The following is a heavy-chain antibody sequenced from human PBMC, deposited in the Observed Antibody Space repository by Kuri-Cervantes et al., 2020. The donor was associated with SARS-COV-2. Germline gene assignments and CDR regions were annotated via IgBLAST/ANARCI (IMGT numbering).Heavy chain of an antibody. CDR3: AKPGSLRGIIREDQYGLDV. D-gene: IGHD3-10*01. CDR1: EFNFRYYG. J-gene: IGHJ6*02. Sequence: GESLKISCVPSEFNFRYYGMYWVRQAPGKGLEWLAVISHDGRDTYHGDSVKGRFTISIDNSKNTLYLQMNSLRPEDTAVYYCAKPGSLRGIIREDQYGLDVWGQGTTVTVSS. CDR2: ISHDGRDT. V-gene: IGHV3-30*18.